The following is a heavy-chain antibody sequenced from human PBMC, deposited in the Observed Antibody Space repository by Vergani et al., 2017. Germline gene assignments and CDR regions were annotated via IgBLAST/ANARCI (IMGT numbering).Heavy chain of an antibody. Sequence: EVDLVESGGGLAQPGGSLRLSCEASGITFWKFGMHWVRQGPGKGLEWVSGISWNSGAVDYADSVRGRFTISRDNAKNTLYLQMNSLRAEDTAVYYCARGSGWYQDYWGQGTLVTVSS. CDR2: ISWNSGAV. V-gene: IGHV3-9*01. J-gene: IGHJ4*02. D-gene: IGHD6-19*01. CDR1: GITFWKFG. CDR3: ARGSGWYQDY.